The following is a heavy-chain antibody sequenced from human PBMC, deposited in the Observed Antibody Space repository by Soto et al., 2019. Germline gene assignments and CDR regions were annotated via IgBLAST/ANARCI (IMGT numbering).Heavy chain of an antibody. J-gene: IGHJ4*02. V-gene: IGHV3-21*06. Sequence: GGSLRLSCAASGITFNYYTVHWVRRAPWKGLEWVSSISAVSDYIRYADSVKGRFTIYRDNAKTSVYLQMKSLTAEDTAVYYCAREGVHNYTEYYFDYWGQGTLVTVSS. CDR2: ISAVSDYI. D-gene: IGHD3-10*01. CDR1: GITFNYYT. CDR3: AREGVHNYTEYYFDY.